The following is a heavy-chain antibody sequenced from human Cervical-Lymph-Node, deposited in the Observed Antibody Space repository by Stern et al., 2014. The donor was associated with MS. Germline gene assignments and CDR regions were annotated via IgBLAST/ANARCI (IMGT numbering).Heavy chain of an antibody. CDR3: ARAPLLAAHGRYYFDY. CDR2: IVSRSTFI. D-gene: IGHD6-13*01. J-gene: IGHJ4*02. CDR1: GFTFSDYP. V-gene: IGHV3-21*01. Sequence: VQLVQSGGGLVKPGGSLRLSCAASGFTFSDYPMNWVRQAPGKGLEWVSSIVSRSTFIYYTDSVKGRFTISRDNAKSSLYLQMNSLRAEDTAIYYCARAPLLAAHGRYYFDYWGQGTLVTVSS.